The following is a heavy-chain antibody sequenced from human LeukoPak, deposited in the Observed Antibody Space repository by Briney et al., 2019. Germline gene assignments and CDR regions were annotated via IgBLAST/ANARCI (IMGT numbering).Heavy chain of an antibody. D-gene: IGHD3-3*01. CDR3: AKGFVLNYDFWSGPPLDAFDI. CDR2: IYYSGST. V-gene: IGHV4-30-4*08. CDR1: GGSISSGDYY. J-gene: IGHJ3*02. Sequence: PSETLSLTCTVSGGSISSGDYYWSWIRQPPGKGLEWIGYIYYSGSTYYNPSLKSRVTISVDTSKNQFSLKLSSVTAADTAVYYCAKGFVLNYDFWSGPPLDAFDIWGQGTMVTVSS.